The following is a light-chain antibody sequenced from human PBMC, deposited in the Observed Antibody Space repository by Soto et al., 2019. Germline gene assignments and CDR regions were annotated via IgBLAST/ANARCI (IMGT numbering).Light chain of an antibody. CDR2: DVT. CDR3: MSYSSSSTPDV. CDR1: STDVGGFNY. V-gene: IGLV2-14*03. Sequence: QSALTQPASVSGSPGQSITIFCTGTSTDVGGFNYVSWYQHHPGKAPKLMIYDVTNRPSGVSNRFSRSKSGNTASLTISGLQAEDEADYHCMSYSSSSTPDVFGTGTKLTVL. J-gene: IGLJ1*01.